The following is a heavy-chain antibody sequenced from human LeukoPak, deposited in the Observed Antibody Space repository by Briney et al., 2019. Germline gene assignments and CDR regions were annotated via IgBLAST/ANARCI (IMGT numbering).Heavy chain of an antibody. CDR1: VCSVSSGRYY. CDR2: ISYSGST. D-gene: IGHD3-10*01. Sequence: PSETLSLTCTVSVCSVSSGRYYWSWLRQPPGKGLEWVGHISYSGSTNYNPSLKSRVTISVDTSKNQFSLKLSSVTAADTAVYYCASAQILTYYYGSGSYYPLVYFDYWGQGTLVTVSS. CDR3: ASAQILTYYYGSGSYYPLVYFDY. V-gene: IGHV4-61*01. J-gene: IGHJ4*02.